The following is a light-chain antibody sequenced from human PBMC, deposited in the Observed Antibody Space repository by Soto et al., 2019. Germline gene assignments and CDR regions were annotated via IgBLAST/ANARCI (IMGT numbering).Light chain of an antibody. CDR2: DNT. CDR1: SSNIGAGFD. CDR3: QSYDSSLSGSKV. J-gene: IGLJ1*01. V-gene: IGLV1-40*01. Sequence: VLTQPPSVSGAPGQRVTISCTGTSSNIGAGFDVHWYQQFPGTAPKVLIYDNTNRPPAVPDRFSASKSGTSASLAISGLQAEDEADYYCQSYDSSLSGSKVFGTGTKVTVL.